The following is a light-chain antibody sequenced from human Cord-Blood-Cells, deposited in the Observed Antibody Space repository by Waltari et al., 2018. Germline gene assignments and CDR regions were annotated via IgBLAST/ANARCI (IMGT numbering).Light chain of an antibody. CDR3: QTWGTGPV. V-gene: IGLV4-69*01. J-gene: IGLJ2*01. CDR2: LNSDGSH. Sequence: QLVLTQSPSASASLGAPVTLTCTLSSGHSSYAIAWHQQQPEKGPRYLMKLNSDGSHSKGDGIPDRFSGSSSGAERYLTSSSLQSEDEADYYCQTWGTGPVFGGGTKLTVL. CDR1: SGHSSYA.